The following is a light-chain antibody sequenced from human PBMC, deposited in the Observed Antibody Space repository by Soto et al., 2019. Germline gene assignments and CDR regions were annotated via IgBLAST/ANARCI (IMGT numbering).Light chain of an antibody. CDR2: DAS. V-gene: IGKV3-11*01. J-gene: IGKJ2*01. Sequence: EIVLTQSPATLSLSPGERATLSFRASESVSSCLAWYQQKPGQAPRLLIYDASNRATGIPARFSGSGSGTDFTLTISSLESEDFAVYYCQPRSNWPPYTFGQGTKLEIQ. CDR1: ESVSSC. CDR3: QPRSNWPPYT.